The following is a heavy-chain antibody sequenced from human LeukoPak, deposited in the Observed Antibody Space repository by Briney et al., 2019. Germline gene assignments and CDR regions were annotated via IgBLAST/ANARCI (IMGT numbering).Heavy chain of an antibody. J-gene: IGHJ4*02. CDR1: GYTFTSYA. CDR2: INAGNGNT. CDR3: ASLGSSSWYLDY. V-gene: IGHV1-3*01. Sequence: ASVKVSCKASGYTFTSYAMHWVRQAPGQRLEWMGWINAGNGNTKYSQKFQGRFTITRDTSASTAYMELSSPRSEDTAVYYCASLGSSSWYLDYWGQGTLVTVSS. D-gene: IGHD6-13*01.